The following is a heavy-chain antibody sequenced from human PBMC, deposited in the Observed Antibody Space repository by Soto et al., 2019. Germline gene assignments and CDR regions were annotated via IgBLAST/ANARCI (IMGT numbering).Heavy chain of an antibody. D-gene: IGHD6-13*01. J-gene: IGHJ6*02. CDR3: AKRAAGSSWFYYYYYGMDV. CDR1: GFTFSSYA. CDR2: ISGSGGST. V-gene: IGHV3-23*01. Sequence: SCAASGFTFSSYAMSWVRQAPGKGLEWVSAISGSGGSTYYADSVKGRFTISRDNSKNTLYLQMNSLRAEDTAVYYCAKRAAGSSWFYYYYYGMDVWGQGTTVTVSS.